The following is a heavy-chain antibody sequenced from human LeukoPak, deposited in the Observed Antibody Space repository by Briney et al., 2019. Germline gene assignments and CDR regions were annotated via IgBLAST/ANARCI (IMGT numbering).Heavy chain of an antibody. CDR3: ARAERSYSSSWPNWFDP. J-gene: IGHJ5*02. D-gene: IGHD6-13*01. CDR1: GFTFSSYS. V-gene: IGHV3-48*01. CDR2: ISSSSSTI. Sequence: GGSLRLSCAASGFTFSSYSMNWVRQAPGKGLEWVSYISSSSSTIYYADSVKGRFTISRDNAKNSLYLQMNSLRVEDTAVYYCARAERSYSSSWPNWFDPWGQGTLVTVSS.